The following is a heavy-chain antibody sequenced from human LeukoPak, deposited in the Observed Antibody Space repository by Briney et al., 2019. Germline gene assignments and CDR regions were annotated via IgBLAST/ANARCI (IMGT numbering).Heavy chain of an antibody. CDR3: ARDHSGSGWRQPGWRFDY. Sequence: PGGSLRLSCAASGFTFSSYNMYWARQAPGKGLEWVASLSGRSDYIFHADPVKGRFTVSRDNARNALYLQMNSLRAEDTAVYYCARDHSGSGWRQPGWRFDYWGQGTLVTVSS. D-gene: IGHD6-19*01. J-gene: IGHJ4*02. CDR2: LSGRSDYI. CDR1: GFTFSSYN. V-gene: IGHV3-21*01.